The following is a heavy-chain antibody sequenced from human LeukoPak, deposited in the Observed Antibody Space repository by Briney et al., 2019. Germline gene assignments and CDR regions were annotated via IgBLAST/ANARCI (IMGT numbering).Heavy chain of an antibody. CDR2: ISYDGSNK. V-gene: IGHV3-30-3*01. Sequence: GGSLRLSCAASGFTFSSYAMHWVRQAPGKGLEWVAVISYDGSNKYYADSVKGRFTISRDNSKNTLYLQMNSLRAEDTAVYYCAKDCVPAAIDAFDIWGQGTMVTVSS. J-gene: IGHJ3*02. CDR3: AKDCVPAAIDAFDI. CDR1: GFTFSSYA. D-gene: IGHD2-2*02.